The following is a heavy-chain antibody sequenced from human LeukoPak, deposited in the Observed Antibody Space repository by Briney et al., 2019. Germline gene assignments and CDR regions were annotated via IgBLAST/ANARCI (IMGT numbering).Heavy chain of an antibody. CDR1: GFTFSRYS. CDR2: ISSSGSTL. CDR3: AREGSSILTGPNWFDP. J-gene: IGHJ5*02. V-gene: IGHV3-48*01. Sequence: GGSLGLSCVASGFTFSRYSMNWVREAPGKGREWGSYISSSGSTLYSADSVKGRFTISRDNAKNSLYLQMNSLRAEDTAAYYCAREGSSILTGPNWFDPWGQGTLVTVSS. D-gene: IGHD3-9*01.